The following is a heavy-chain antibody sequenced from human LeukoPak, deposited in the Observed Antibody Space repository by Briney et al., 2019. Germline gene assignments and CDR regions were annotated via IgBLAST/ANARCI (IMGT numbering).Heavy chain of an antibody. J-gene: IGHJ4*02. CDR1: GFTFSSYA. D-gene: IGHD3-22*01. Sequence: GGSLRLSCAASGFTFSSYAMSWVRQAPGKGLEWVSAISGSGGSTYYADSVKGRFTISRDNPKNTLYLQMNSLRAEDTAVYYCAKDHVRSIVVVIKGGRDYWGQGTLVTVSS. CDR2: ISGSGGST. V-gene: IGHV3-23*01. CDR3: AKDHVRSIVVVIKGGRDY.